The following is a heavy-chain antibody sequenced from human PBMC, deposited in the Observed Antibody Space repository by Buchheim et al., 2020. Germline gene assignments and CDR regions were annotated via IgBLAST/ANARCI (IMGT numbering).Heavy chain of an antibody. J-gene: IGHJ4*02. CDR3: ARAIRLTQAARRPFDY. D-gene: IGHD6-6*01. Sequence: EVQLVESGGGLVKPGGSLRLSCAASGFTFSSYSMNWVRQAPGKGLEWVSYISSSSSTIYYADSVKGRFTISRDNAKNSLYLQMNSLGAEDTAVYYCARAIRLTQAARRPFDYWGQGTL. V-gene: IGHV3-48*04. CDR1: GFTFSSYS. CDR2: ISSSSSTI.